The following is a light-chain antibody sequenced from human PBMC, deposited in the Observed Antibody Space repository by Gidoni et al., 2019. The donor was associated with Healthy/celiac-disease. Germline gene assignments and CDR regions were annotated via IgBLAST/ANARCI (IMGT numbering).Light chain of an antibody. Sequence: DIQMTQSPSTLSASVGDRVTTTCRASQRISSWLAWYQQKPGKAPKLLIDQASSLESGGRSRFSGSGSGTDCTLTNSSLHPDDFVTYYCLQYNRYSFTFXPXTKVDIK. CDR2: QAS. CDR1: QRISSW. CDR3: LQYNRYSFT. V-gene: IGKV1-5*03. J-gene: IGKJ3*01.